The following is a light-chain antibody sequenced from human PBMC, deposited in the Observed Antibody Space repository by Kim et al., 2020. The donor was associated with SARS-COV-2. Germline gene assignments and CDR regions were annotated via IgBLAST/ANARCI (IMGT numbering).Light chain of an antibody. CDR1: SANSGSND. V-gene: IGLV1-47*01. CDR2: GDY. Sequence: RVTVSWSGHSANSGSNDVYWYQQLTGTAPKLSICGDYQRPSGGPERFSGSKSGTSASLAISGLRSEDEAHYHCATWDDNLSGRGVFGGGTKVTVL. J-gene: IGLJ3*02. CDR3: ATWDDNLSGRGV.